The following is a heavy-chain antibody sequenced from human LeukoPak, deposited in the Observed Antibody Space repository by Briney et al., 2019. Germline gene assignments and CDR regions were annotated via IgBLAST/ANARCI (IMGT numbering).Heavy chain of an antibody. CDR2: IYYSGST. CDR1: GGSISSYY. D-gene: IGHD2-15*01. Sequence: ASETLSLTCTVSGGSISSYYWSWIRQPPGKGLEWIGYIYYSGSTNYNPSLKSRVTISVDTSKNQFSLKLSSVTAADTAVYYCASGRDSAYYFDYWGQGTLVTVSS. V-gene: IGHV4-59*08. CDR3: ASGRDSAYYFDY. J-gene: IGHJ4*02.